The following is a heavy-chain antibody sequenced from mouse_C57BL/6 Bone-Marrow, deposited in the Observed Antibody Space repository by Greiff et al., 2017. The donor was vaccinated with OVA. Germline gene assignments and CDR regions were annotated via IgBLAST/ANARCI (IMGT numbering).Heavy chain of an antibody. J-gene: IGHJ2*01. CDR3: TRLVPQAYYFDY. Sequence: EVQLQQSGTVLARPGASVKMSCKTSGYTFTSYWMHWVKQMPGQGLEWIGAIYPGNSDTSYNQKFKGKAKLTAVTAASTAYMELSSLTNEDSAVYYCTRLVPQAYYFDYWGQGTTLTVSS. D-gene: IGHD3-2*02. CDR2: IYPGNSDT. CDR1: GYTFTSYW. V-gene: IGHV1-5*01.